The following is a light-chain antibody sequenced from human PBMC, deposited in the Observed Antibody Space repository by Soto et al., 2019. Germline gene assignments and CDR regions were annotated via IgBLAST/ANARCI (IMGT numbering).Light chain of an antibody. CDR2: VNSDGSH. J-gene: IGLJ2*01. CDR1: SGHSTYT. CDR3: QTWGTGIRV. V-gene: IGLV4-69*01. Sequence: QSVLTQSPSASASLGASVKITCTLSSGHSTYTIAWHQQQPGKGPRYLMRVNSDGSHTKGDGIPDRFSGSSSGADRYLTISRLQSEDEGDFFCQTWGTGIRVFGGGTKLTVL.